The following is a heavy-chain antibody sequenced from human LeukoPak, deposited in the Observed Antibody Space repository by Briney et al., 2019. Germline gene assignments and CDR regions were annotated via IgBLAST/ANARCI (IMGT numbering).Heavy chain of an antibody. D-gene: IGHD1-26*01. V-gene: IGHV3-66*01. CDR2: IYSGGST. Sequence: PGGSLTLSCAASQFYMNWVRQAPGKGLEWVPTIYSGGSTYYADSVKGRFIISRDNSKNTLYLQMNSLRAEDTAVYYCASGESYYLENWGQGTLVTVSS. CDR3: ASGESYYLEN. CDR1: QFY. J-gene: IGHJ4*02.